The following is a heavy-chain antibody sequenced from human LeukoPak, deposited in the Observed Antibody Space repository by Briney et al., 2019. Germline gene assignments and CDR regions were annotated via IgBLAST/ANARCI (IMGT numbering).Heavy chain of an antibody. D-gene: IGHD2-2*01. CDR1: GGSISSYY. Sequence: SETLSLTCTVSGGSISSYYWSWIRQPAGKGLEWIGRIYTSGSTNYNPSLKGRVTMSVDTSKNQFSLKLSSVTAADTAVYYCARGIRDIVVVPALYYYYYYMDVWGKGTTVTVSS. V-gene: IGHV4-4*07. CDR3: ARGIRDIVVVPALYYYYYYMDV. CDR2: IYTSGST. J-gene: IGHJ6*03.